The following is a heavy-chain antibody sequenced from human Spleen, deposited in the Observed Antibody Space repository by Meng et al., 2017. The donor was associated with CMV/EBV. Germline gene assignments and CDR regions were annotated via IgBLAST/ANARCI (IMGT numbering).Heavy chain of an antibody. V-gene: IGHV3-21*06. D-gene: IGHD2-2*01. Sequence: GESLKISCAASGFTLTTYSMNWVRQAPGKGLEWVSSISSDSNNIYYADSVKGRFTISRDTAKNSLYLQMNSLRAEDTAVYYCARSPGGIVLVPATWFDPWGQGTLVTVSS. J-gene: IGHJ5*02. CDR3: ARSPGGIVLVPATWFDP. CDR1: GFTLTTYS. CDR2: ISSDSNNI.